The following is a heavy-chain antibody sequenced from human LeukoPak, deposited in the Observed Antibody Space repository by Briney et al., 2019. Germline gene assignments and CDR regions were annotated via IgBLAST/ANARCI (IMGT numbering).Heavy chain of an antibody. D-gene: IGHD3-10*01. CDR2: IYHSGTT. V-gene: IGHV4-59*01. J-gene: IGHJ4*02. Sequence: SETLSLTCTVSGGSLSSFYWNWIRQPPGKGLEWIGYIYHSGTTDYNPFLKSRVTISVDTSKNQFSLKLSGVTAADTAVYYCARVYGSGSDYFDYWGQGTLVTVSS. CDR1: GGSLSSFY. CDR3: ARVYGSGSDYFDY.